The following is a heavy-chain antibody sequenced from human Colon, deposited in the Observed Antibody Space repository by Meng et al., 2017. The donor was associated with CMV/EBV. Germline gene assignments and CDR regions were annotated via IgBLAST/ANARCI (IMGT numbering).Heavy chain of an antibody. V-gene: IGHV1-2*02. J-gene: IGHJ1*01. CDR3: ATVSSGYYLYFQH. D-gene: IGHD3-22*01. CDR2: INPNSGGT. CDR1: GYTFTGYY. Sequence: VQRVQSGAEVKKPGASVKVSCKASGYTFTGYYMNWVRQAPGQGLEWMGWINPNSGGTNYAQKFQGRVTMTRDTSISTAYMELSRLRSDDTAVYYCATVSSGYYLYFQHWGQGTLVTVSS.